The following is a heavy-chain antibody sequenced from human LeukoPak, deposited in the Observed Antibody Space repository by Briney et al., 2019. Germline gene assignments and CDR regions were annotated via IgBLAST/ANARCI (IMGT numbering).Heavy chain of an antibody. J-gene: IGHJ4*02. D-gene: IGHD1-26*01. V-gene: IGHV3-30*02. CDR2: IRYDGSNK. Sequence: PGGSLRLSCAASGITFSSYGMHWVCQAPGKGLEWVAFIRYDGSNKYYADSVKGRFTISRDNSKNTLYLQMNSLRAEDTAVYYCANSGSYYGALDYWGQGTLVTVSS. CDR3: ANSGSYYGALDY. CDR1: GITFSSYG.